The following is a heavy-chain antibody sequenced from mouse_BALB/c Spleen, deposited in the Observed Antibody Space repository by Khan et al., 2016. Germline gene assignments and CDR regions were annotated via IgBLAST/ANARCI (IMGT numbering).Heavy chain of an antibody. CDR1: GYSITSDYA. D-gene: IGHD1-1*01. J-gene: IGHJ4*01. Sequence: EVQLQESGPGLVKPSQSLSLTCTVTGYSITSDYAWNWIRQFPGNKLEWMGYISYSGSTSYNPSLKSRISITRDTSNNQFFLQLNSVTSEDTATYYCARCDYGSKAAMDYWGQGTSVTVSS. V-gene: IGHV3-2*02. CDR2: ISYSGST. CDR3: ARCDYGSKAAMDY.